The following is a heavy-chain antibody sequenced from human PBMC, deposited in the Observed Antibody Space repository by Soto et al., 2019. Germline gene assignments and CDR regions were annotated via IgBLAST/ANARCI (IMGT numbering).Heavy chain of an antibody. J-gene: IGHJ5*02. CDR3: ARQPRGNWVDH. Sequence: QVQLQESGPGLVKPSQTLSLICTVSGGSISSGDYYWSWIRQPPGMALEWIAYIYYSGNTYYNPSLQSRVTISVDTSKNQFSLRLSSLTAADTAVYYCARQPRGNWVDHWGQGILVTVSS. CDR1: GGSISSGDYY. CDR2: IYYSGNT. V-gene: IGHV4-30-4*01.